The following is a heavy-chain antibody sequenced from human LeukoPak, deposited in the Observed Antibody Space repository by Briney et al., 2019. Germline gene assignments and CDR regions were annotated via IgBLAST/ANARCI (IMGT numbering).Heavy chain of an antibody. CDR3: ARDRSSSWYNNWFDP. CDR2: INWNGGST. J-gene: IGHJ5*02. Sequence: GGSLRLSCAASGFTFDDYGMSWVRQAPGKGLEWVSGINWNGGSTGYADSVKGRFTISRDNAKNSLYLQMNSLRAEDTALYYCARDRSSSWYNNWFDPWGQGTLVTVSS. D-gene: IGHD6-13*01. V-gene: IGHV3-20*04. CDR1: GFTFDDYG.